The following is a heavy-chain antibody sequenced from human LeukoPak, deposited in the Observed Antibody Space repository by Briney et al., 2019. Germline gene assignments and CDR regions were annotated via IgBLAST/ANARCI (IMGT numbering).Heavy chain of an antibody. J-gene: IGHJ4*02. CDR3: ARDSVYDFWSGYHPDY. V-gene: IGHV7-4-1*02. CDR2: INTNTGNP. CDR1: GYTFTSYA. D-gene: IGHD3-3*01. Sequence: GASVKVSCKASGYTFTSYALNWVRQAPGQGLEWMGWINTNTGNPTYAQGFTGRFVFSLDTSVSTAYLQISSLKAEDTAVYYCARDSVYDFWSGYHPDYWGQGTLVTVSS.